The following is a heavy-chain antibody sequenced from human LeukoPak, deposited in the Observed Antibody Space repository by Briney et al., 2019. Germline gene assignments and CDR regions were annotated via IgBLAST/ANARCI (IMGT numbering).Heavy chain of an antibody. Sequence: PGESLKISGKGSGYSFTGYWIGGVRQMPGKGREWMGIIYPGDADTRYSTSFQGQVTISAAKSTSPASLQCSSLKASDTAMYYCARPAMYYYDSSGYSYFDYWGQGTLVTVSS. D-gene: IGHD3-22*01. CDR1: GYSFTGYW. V-gene: IGHV5-51*01. CDR3: ARPAMYYYDSSGYSYFDY. J-gene: IGHJ4*02. CDR2: IYPGDADT.